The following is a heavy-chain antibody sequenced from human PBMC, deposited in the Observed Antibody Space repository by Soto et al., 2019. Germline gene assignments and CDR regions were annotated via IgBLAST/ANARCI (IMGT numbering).Heavy chain of an antibody. CDR3: ARDRFRGYCSGGSCHKFDY. Sequence: GTSVKLTCKDSGYAYTSNGISWVRQAPGQGLEWMGWISAYNGKTNYAQKLQGRVTMTTDTSTSTAYMELRSLRSDDTAVYYCARDRFRGYCSGGSCHKFDYWGQGTLVTVSS. CDR1: GYAYTSNG. D-gene: IGHD2-15*01. CDR2: ISAYNGKT. V-gene: IGHV1-18*01. J-gene: IGHJ4*02.